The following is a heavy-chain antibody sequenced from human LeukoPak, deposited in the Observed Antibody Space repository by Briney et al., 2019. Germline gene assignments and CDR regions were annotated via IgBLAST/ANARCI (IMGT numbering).Heavy chain of an antibody. CDR2: INSDGSST. D-gene: IGHD6-19*01. CDR1: GFTFSSYW. CDR3: ARASSGWTYFDY. Sequence: GGSMRLSCAASGFTFSSYWMHWVRQAPGKGLVWVSRINSDGSSTSYADSVKGRFTISRDNAKNTLYLQMNSLRAEDTAVYYCARASSGWTYFDYWGQGTLVTVSS. J-gene: IGHJ4*02. V-gene: IGHV3-74*01.